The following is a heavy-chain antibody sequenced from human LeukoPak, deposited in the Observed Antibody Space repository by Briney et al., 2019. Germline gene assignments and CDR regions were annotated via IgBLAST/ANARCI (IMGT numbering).Heavy chain of an antibody. V-gene: IGHV4-39*01. CDR3: ARHRDSITPGFFDY. CDR2: IYYSGST. D-gene: IGHD5-12*01. CDR1: GGSISSSSYC. J-gene: IGHJ4*02. Sequence: SETLSLTCTVSGGSISSSSYCWGWIRQPPGKGLEWIGSIYYSGSTYYNPSLKSRVTISVDTSKNQFSLKLSSVTAADTAVYYCARHRDSITPGFFDYWGQGTLVTVSS.